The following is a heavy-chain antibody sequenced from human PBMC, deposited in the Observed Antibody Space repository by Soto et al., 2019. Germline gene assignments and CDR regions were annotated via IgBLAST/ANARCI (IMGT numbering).Heavy chain of an antibody. D-gene: IGHD5-18*01. Sequence: SETLSLTCTVSGGSISSYYWSWIRQPPGKGLEWIGYIYYRGSTNYNPPLKSRVTISVDTSKNQFSLKLSSVTAADAAVYYCARVKDTAMVSRYYGIDVWGQGTTVTVS. CDR3: ARVKDTAMVSRYYGIDV. J-gene: IGHJ6*02. V-gene: IGHV4-59*01. CDR2: IYYRGST. CDR1: GGSISSYY.